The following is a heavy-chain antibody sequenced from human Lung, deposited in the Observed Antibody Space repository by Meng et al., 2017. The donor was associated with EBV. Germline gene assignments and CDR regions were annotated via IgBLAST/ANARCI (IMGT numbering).Heavy chain of an antibody. CDR1: GDSFSTQT. V-gene: IGHV1-69*13. CDR3: ARGRRNEPLFDY. D-gene: IGHD1-14*01. J-gene: IGHJ4*02. Sequence: QVQLVQSGAEVKKPGSSVKVACKTSGDSFSTQTFSWGRQAPGQGLEWMGGLIAVFDKTKAAPRFQDRVTFTADESTSTAYMELSSLTFDDTAVYFCARGRRNEPLFDYWGQGTLVTVSS. CDR2: LIAVFDKT.